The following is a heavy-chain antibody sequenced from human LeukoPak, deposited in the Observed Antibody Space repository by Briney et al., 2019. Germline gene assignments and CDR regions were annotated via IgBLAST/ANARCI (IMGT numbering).Heavy chain of an antibody. CDR2: INHSGST. Sequence: SETLSLTCAVYGGSFSGYYWSWIRQPPGKGLEWIGEINHSGSTNYNPSLKSRVTISVDTSKNQFSLKLSSATAADTAVYYCARVGPRRYCSGGSCPHSLDYWGQGTLVTVSS. CDR3: ARVGPRRYCSGGSCPHSLDY. J-gene: IGHJ4*02. CDR1: GGSFSGYY. D-gene: IGHD2-15*01. V-gene: IGHV4-34*01.